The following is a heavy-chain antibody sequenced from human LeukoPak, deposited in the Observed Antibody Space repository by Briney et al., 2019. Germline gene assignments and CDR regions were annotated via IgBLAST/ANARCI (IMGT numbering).Heavy chain of an antibody. CDR2: IKNKTDGGTT. D-gene: IGHD6-6*01. CDR3: TADPNSSSRRYYYYCYMVV. CDR1: VFTFNNGW. J-gene: IGHJ6*03. Sequence: GVSLRLSCAACVFTFNNGWMSWVRQDPGKGREGVGRIKNKTDGGTTDYAAPVKGRFTISRDDSKKTVDLQMNSRKTGDTAVYYCTADPNSSSRRYYYYCYMVVCGNRGTVTVSS. V-gene: IGHV3-15*01.